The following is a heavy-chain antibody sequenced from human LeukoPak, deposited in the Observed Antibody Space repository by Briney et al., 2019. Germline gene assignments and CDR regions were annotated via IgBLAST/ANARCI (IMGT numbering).Heavy chain of an antibody. Sequence: SETLSLTCTVSAGSISNYYWSWIRQPPGKGLEWIAYIDYRGSTTYNPSLKSRVTISVDTSRNQFSLKLSSVTAADTAVYYCARSRSGYSYDHAAFDIWGQGRMVTVSS. CDR3: ARSRSGYSYDHAAFDI. D-gene: IGHD5-18*01. CDR1: AGSISNYY. CDR2: IDYRGST. J-gene: IGHJ3*02. V-gene: IGHV4-59*01.